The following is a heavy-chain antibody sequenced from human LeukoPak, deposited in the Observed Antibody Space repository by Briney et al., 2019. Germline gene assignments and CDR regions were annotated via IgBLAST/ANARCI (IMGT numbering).Heavy chain of an antibody. CDR1: GFTFSSYS. Sequence: PGGSLRLSCAASGFTFSSYSMNWVRQAPGKELEWVSSISSSSSYIYYADSVKGRFTISRDNAKNSLYLQMNSLRAEDTAVYYCARDPPLPVTTDYFDYWGQGTLVTVSS. CDR2: ISSSSSYI. V-gene: IGHV3-21*01. CDR3: ARDPPLPVTTDYFDY. D-gene: IGHD4-17*01. J-gene: IGHJ4*02.